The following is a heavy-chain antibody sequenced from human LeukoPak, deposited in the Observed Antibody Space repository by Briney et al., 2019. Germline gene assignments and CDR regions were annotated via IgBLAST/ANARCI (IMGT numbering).Heavy chain of an antibody. CDR1: TFSLSSYW. CDR3: ARDLDCSGGSCYGEVLDY. Sequence: PGGSLRLSCAASTFSLSSYWMHRVRQAPGKGLVWVSRINSYGSTTSYADSVKGRFTISRDNAKNTLYLQMNSLRAEDTAVYYCARDLDCSGGSCYGEVLDYWGQGTQVPVPS. J-gene: IGHJ4*02. CDR2: INSYGSTT. D-gene: IGHD2-15*01. V-gene: IGHV3-74*01.